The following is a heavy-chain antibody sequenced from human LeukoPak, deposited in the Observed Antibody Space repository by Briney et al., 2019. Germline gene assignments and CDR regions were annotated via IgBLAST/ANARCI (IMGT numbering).Heavy chain of an antibody. CDR3: ARVSLANPYYDFWCGYYSGEFDY. V-gene: IGHV1-69*02. CDR2: IIPILGIA. CDR1: GGTFSSYT. Sequence: ASVKVSCKASGGTFSSYTISWVRQAPGQGLEWMGRIIPILGIANYAQKFQGRVTITADKSTSTAHMELSSLRSEDTAVYYCARVSLANPYYDFWCGYYSGEFDYWGPGTLVTVSS. J-gene: IGHJ4*02. D-gene: IGHD3-3*01.